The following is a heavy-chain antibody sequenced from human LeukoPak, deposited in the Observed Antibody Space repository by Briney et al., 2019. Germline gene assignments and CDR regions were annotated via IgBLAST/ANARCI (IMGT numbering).Heavy chain of an antibody. V-gene: IGHV3-30*03. D-gene: IGHD6-13*01. CDR1: GFTFSNYW. J-gene: IGHJ4*02. CDR3: ARDIAAAGTDFFDY. Sequence: PGGSLRLSCAASGFTFSNYWMSWVRQAPGKGLEWVAVISYDGSNKYYADSVKGRFTISRDNSKNTLYLQMNSLRAEDTAVYYCARDIAAAGTDFFDYWGQGTLVTVSS. CDR2: ISYDGSNK.